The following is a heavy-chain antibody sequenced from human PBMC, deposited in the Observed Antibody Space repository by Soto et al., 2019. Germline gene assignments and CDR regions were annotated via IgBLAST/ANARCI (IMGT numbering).Heavy chain of an antibody. D-gene: IGHD4-17*01. CDR2: MSSHGSST. V-gene: IGHV3-74*01. Sequence: EVQLVESGGVLVQPGGSLRLSCAASGFTFSTYWMHWVRQVPGKGPEWVSRMSSHGSSTAYADSVRGRFIISRDNAKNTLYLQMNRLRVDDTAVYYCARGTVRDHDFGDHWGLGTLVAVSS. CDR1: GFTFSTYW. J-gene: IGHJ4*02. CDR3: ARGTVRDHDFGDH.